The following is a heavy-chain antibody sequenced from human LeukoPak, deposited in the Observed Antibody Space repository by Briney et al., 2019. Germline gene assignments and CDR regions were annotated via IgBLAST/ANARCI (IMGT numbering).Heavy chain of an antibody. Sequence: PGGSLRLSCAASGYIFRNYDVDWVRHTPGKGLEWVSTIGPRGQIFYADFVTGRFTISRDDARNTRYLQMTNLRADDTAVYYCTRAAFSLRGPGGGYYYLDVWGKGTTVTVSS. CDR3: TRAAFSLRGPGGGYYYLDV. CDR2: IGPRGQI. V-gene: IGHV3-13*01. J-gene: IGHJ6*03. D-gene: IGHD3-10*01. CDR1: GYIFRNYD.